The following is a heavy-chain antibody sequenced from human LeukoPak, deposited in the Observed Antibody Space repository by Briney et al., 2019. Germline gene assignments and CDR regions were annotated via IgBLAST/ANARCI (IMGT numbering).Heavy chain of an antibody. CDR1: GYTFTSYY. J-gene: IGHJ6*03. CDR2: INPSGGST. Sequence: ASVKVSCKASGYTFTSYYMHWVRQAPGQGLEWMGIINPSGGSTSYAQSFQGRVTMTRDTSTSTVYMELSSLRSEDTAVYYCAREEIVAAAYFYYYYYMDVWGKGTTVTVSS. V-gene: IGHV1-46*01. CDR3: AREEIVAAAYFYYYYYMDV. D-gene: IGHD5-12*01.